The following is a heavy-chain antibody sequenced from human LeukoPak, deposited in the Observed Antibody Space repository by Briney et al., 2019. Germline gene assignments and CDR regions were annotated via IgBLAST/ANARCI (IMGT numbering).Heavy chain of an antibody. J-gene: IGHJ5*02. CDR2: IYYSGST. D-gene: IGHD6-19*01. CDR3: ARGGSSGWLNWFDP. Sequence: SETLSLTCTVSGGSISSYYWSWIRQPPGKGLEWIGYIYYSGSTNYNPSLKSRVTISVDTSKNQFSLKLSSVTAADTAVYYCARGGSSGWLNWFDPWGQGTLVTVSS. V-gene: IGHV4-59*01. CDR1: GGSISSYY.